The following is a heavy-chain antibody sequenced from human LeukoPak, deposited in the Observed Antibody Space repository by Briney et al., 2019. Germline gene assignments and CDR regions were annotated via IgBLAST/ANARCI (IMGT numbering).Heavy chain of an antibody. CDR1: GFTFSSYW. V-gene: IGHV3-74*01. J-gene: IGHJ5*02. CDR3: ARDLKEYQLLVGIDP. CDR2: INSDGSST. D-gene: IGHD2-2*01. Sequence: PGGSLRLSCAASGFTFSSYWMHWVRQAPGKGLVWVSRINSDGSSTSYAGSVKGRFTVSRDNAKNTLYLQMNSLRAEDTAVYYCARDLKEYQLLVGIDPWGQGTLVTVSS.